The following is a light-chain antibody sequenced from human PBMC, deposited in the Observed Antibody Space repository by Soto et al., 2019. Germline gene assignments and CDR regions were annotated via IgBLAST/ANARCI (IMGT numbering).Light chain of an antibody. CDR1: TSNIGSNS. CDR3: AAWDDSLNGLWV. J-gene: IGLJ3*02. CDR2: SNT. V-gene: IGLV1-44*01. Sequence: QSVLTQPPSASGTPGQRVTISCSGTTSNIGSNSVNWFQQLPGTAPRLLIYSNTQRPSGVPDRFSGSKSGTSSSLAISGLQSEDDAEYYCAAWDDSLNGLWVFGGGTKVTVL.